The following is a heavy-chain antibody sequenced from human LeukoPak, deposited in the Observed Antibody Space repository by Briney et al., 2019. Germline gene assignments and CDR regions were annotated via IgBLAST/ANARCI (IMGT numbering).Heavy chain of an antibody. Sequence: GGSLRLSCAASGFTFRSYWMSWVRQAPGKGLEWVANIQQDGSDKYYVDSVRGRFTISRDNAKNSLYLQMNSLRAEDTAVYYCARALAVAGTPCDYWGQGTLVTVSS. V-gene: IGHV3-7*04. J-gene: IGHJ4*02. D-gene: IGHD6-19*01. CDR3: ARALAVAGTPCDY. CDR1: GFTFRSYW. CDR2: IQQDGSDK.